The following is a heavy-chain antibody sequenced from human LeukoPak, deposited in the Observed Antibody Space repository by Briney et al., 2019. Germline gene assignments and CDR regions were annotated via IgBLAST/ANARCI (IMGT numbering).Heavy chain of an antibody. CDR3: AKGGALAGKRRGYSYGYSDY. CDR1: GFTFSSYS. V-gene: IGHV3-48*01. J-gene: IGHJ4*02. Sequence: PGGSLRLSCAASGFTFSSYSMNWVRQAPGKGLEWVSYISSSRSTIYYADSVKGRFTISRDNAKNSLYLQMNSLRAEDTAVSSCAKGGALAGKRRGYSYGYSDYWGQGTLVTVSS. CDR2: ISSSRSTI. D-gene: IGHD5-18*01.